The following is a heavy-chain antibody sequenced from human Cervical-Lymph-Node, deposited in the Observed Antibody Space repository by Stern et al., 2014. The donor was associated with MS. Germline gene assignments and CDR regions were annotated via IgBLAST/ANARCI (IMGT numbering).Heavy chain of an antibody. Sequence: VQLVESGGGXXXXXRSLRLSCAASGFSFSRYAMHWVRQAPGKGLEWVALIWYDGSNPYYADSVTGRFTISRDNFKNTLYLQMNSLRAEDTAVYYCASAYSSSHYYFDYWGQGTLVTVSS. CDR2: IWYDGSNP. V-gene: IGHV3-33*01. J-gene: IGHJ4*02. CDR1: GFSFSRYA. D-gene: IGHD6-13*01. CDR3: ASAYSSSHYYFDY.